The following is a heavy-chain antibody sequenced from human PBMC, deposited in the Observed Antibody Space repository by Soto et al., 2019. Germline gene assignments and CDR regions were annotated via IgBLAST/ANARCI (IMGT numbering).Heavy chain of an antibody. CDR3: ARHRWGTVTTNPYFGY. CDR1: GYSFTSYW. J-gene: IGHJ4*02. D-gene: IGHD4-17*01. CDR2: IYPGDSDT. Sequence: GESLKISCKGAGYSFTSYWIGWVRQMPGKGLEWMGIIYPGDSDTRYSPAFQRQITISAEKSISTAYLQWSSLKASDTAMYYCARHRWGTVTTNPYFGYWGQGTLVIVSS. V-gene: IGHV5-51*01.